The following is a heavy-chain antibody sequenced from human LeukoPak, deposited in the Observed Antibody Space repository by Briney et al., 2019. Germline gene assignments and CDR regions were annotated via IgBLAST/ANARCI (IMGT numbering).Heavy chain of an antibody. Sequence: ASVKVSCKASGYTFTSYGISWVRQAPGQGLEWMGWTSAYNGNTNYAQKLQGRVTMTPNTSTSTAYMELRSLGSDATAVYYCARALRNIDWSDPWGQGTLVTVSS. CDR3: ARALRNIDWSDP. D-gene: IGHD4-17*01. J-gene: IGHJ5*02. V-gene: IGHV1-18*01. CDR1: GYTFTSYG. CDR2: TSAYNGNT.